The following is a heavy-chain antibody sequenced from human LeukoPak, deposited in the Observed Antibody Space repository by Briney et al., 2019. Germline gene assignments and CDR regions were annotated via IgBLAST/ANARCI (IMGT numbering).Heavy chain of an antibody. Sequence: TGGSLRLSCAASGFTFDDYTMHWVRQAPGKGLEWVSGISWNSGSVGYADSVKGRFTISRDNSKNTLYLQMNSLRAEDTAVYYWARGQDSPYYFDYWGQGTLVTGSS. V-gene: IGHV3-9*01. CDR1: GFTFDDYT. CDR3: ARGQDSPYYFDY. J-gene: IGHJ4*02. CDR2: ISWNSGSV. D-gene: IGHD2-15*01.